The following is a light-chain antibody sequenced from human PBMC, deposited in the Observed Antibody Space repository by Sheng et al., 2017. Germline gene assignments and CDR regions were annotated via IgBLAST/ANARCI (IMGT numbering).Light chain of an antibody. CDR2: AAS. J-gene: IGKJ3*01. CDR3: QQSYRLPVT. CDR1: QSISSY. Sequence: DIQMTQSPSSLSASVGDRVTITCRASQSISSYLNWYQQKPGKAPKLLIYAASSLQSGVPSRFSGSGSGTDFTLTISSLQPEDFATYYCQQSYRLPVTFGPGTKVDIK. V-gene: IGKV1-39*01.